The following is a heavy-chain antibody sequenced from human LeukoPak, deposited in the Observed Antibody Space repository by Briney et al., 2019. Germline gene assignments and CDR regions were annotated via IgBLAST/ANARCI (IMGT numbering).Heavy chain of an antibody. CDR3: AKSCNSGNCYYNY. CDR1: GFTFSNCG. CDR2: ISGSGSST. Sequence: GGSLRLSCAASGFTFSNCGMSWVRQAPEKGLEWVSGISGSGSSTYYADSVKGRFTISRDNSENTLSLQMNSLRADDTAIYYCAKSCNSGNCYYNYWGQGTLVTVSS. V-gene: IGHV3-23*01. D-gene: IGHD2/OR15-2a*01. J-gene: IGHJ4*02.